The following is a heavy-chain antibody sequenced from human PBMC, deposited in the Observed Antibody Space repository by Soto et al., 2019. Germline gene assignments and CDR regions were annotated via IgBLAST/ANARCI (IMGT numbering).Heavy chain of an antibody. V-gene: IGHV3-23*01. J-gene: IGHJ4*02. CDR3: ARRRGSYYDSSGYSLDY. Sequence: EVQLLESGGGLVQPGGSLRLSCAASGFTFSSYAMSWVRQAPGKGLEWVSAISGSGGSTYYADSVKARFTISRDNSKNTLYLQMNSLRAEDTAVYYCARRRGSYYDSSGYSLDYWGQGTLVTVSS. CDR2: ISGSGGST. D-gene: IGHD3-22*01. CDR1: GFTFSSYA.